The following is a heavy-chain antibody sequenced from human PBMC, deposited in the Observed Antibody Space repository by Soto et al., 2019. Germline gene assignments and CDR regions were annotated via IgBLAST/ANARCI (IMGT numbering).Heavy chain of an antibody. CDR2: INPSEGRT. J-gene: IGHJ5*02. CDR3: ARGREYSFGYNWFDP. D-gene: IGHD4-4*01. CDR1: GYPFTSYH. V-gene: IGHV1-46*01. Sequence: QVQLVQYGAEVRKPGASVKLSCQTSGYPFTSYHMHWVRQAPGQGLEWMGVINPSEGRTRYSQKFQDRVTMTRDTSTSTVYMELSSLRSEDTATYFCARGREYSFGYNWFDPWGQGTLLTVSS.